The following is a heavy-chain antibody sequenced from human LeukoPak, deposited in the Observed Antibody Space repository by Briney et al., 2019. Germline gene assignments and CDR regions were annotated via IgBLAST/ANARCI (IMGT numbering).Heavy chain of an antibody. CDR1: GFTFSSYA. J-gene: IGHJ6*03. V-gene: IGHV3-23*01. D-gene: IGHD3-3*01. CDR3: AKAGGPERAWAYYDFWSGYYTDGYYYMDV. CDR2: ISGSGGST. Sequence: GGSLRLSCAASGFTFSSYAMSWVRRAPGKGLEWVSAISGSGGSTYYADSVKGRFTISRDNSKNTLYLQMNSLRAEDTAVYYCAKAGGPERAWAYYDFWSGYYTDGYYYMDVWGKGTTVTVSS.